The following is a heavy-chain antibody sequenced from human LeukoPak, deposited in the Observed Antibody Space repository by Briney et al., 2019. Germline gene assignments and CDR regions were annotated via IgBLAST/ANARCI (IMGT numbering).Heavy chain of an antibody. D-gene: IGHD3-22*01. CDR2: IFSGENT. V-gene: IGHV3-53*01. CDR1: GFTVSKNH. Sequence: GGSLRLSCAASGFTVSKNHMSWVRQSPGKGLEWVSVIFSGENTYYADPVRGRFTISRDNSKNTVYLQMNSLRVEDTAVYFCAREGTNDYDSSAYKDAFDMWGQGTMVTASS. CDR3: AREGTNDYDSSAYKDAFDM. J-gene: IGHJ3*02.